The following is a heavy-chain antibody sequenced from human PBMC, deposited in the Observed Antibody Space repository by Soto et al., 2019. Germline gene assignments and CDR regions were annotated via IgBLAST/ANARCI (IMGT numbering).Heavy chain of an antibody. V-gene: IGHV3-23*01. CDR3: TRGPVFDTSSCFLPNDYSAIDG. CDR2: IGDRDGTI. D-gene: IGHD2-2*01. J-gene: IGHJ6*02. CDR1: GFTFTNYA. Sequence: HPVGTLRLSCAASGFTFTNYALSWIRQAPGKGLEWVSYIGDRDGTILYADSVKGRFVISRATTKKILYMQETSLTAEDTALYYCTRGPVFDTSSCFLPNDYSAIDGWGRGTTVTGPS.